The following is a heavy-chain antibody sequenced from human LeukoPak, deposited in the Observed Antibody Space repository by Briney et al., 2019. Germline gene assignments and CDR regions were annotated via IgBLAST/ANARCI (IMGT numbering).Heavy chain of an antibody. CDR2: ISYDGSNK. Sequence: GRSLRLSCAASGFTFSSYAMHWVRQAPGKGLEWVAVISYDGSNKYYADSVKGRFTISRDNSKNTLYLQMNSLRAEDTAVYYCAKDANRILQWFGDPCYYFDYWGQGTLVTVSS. CDR1: GFTFSSYA. D-gene: IGHD3-10*01. CDR3: AKDANRILQWFGDPCYYFDY. V-gene: IGHV3-30-3*01. J-gene: IGHJ4*02.